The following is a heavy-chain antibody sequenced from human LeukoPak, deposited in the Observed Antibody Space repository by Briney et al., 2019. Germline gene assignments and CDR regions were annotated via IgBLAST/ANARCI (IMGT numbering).Heavy chain of an antibody. Sequence: ASVKVSCKASGYTFTSYGISWVRQAPGQGLEWMGWISAYNGNTNYAQKLQGRVTMATDTSTSTAYMVLRSLRSDDTAVYYCARYSSSWYSLGSYNWFDPWGQGTLITVSS. CDR2: ISAYNGNT. D-gene: IGHD6-13*01. CDR3: ARYSSSWYSLGSYNWFDP. J-gene: IGHJ5*02. CDR1: GYTFTSYG. V-gene: IGHV1-18*01.